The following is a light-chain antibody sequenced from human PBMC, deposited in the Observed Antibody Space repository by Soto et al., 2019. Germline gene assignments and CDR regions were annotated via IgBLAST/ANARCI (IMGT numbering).Light chain of an antibody. CDR1: SSNIGSNY. CDR2: RIN. V-gene: IGLV1-47*01. J-gene: IGLJ1*01. Sequence: QSVLTQPPSASGTPGQRVTISCSGSSSNIGSNYVYWYQHFPGTAPKLLIYRINQRPSGVPDRFSGSKSGTSASLAISGLRSEDEADYYRAAWADSLSGYVFVPGTKVTVL. CDR3: AAWADSLSGYV.